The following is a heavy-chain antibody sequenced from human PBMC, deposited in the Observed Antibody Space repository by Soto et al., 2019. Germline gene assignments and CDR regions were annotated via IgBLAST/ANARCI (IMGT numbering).Heavy chain of an antibody. CDR2: ISYDGSNK. CDR1: GFTLGSYP. D-gene: IGHD4-4*01. CDR3: ARPLWRDDYNWGYFDL. J-gene: IGHJ2*01. V-gene: IGHV3-30-3*01. Sequence: QVQLVESGGGVVQPGRSLRLSCAASGFTLGSYPMHWVGQAQGKGLEGGAVISYDGSNKYYTDSVKGRFTISRDNSKNTLYLQMNSLRAEDTAVYYCARPLWRDDYNWGYFDLWGRGTLVTVSS.